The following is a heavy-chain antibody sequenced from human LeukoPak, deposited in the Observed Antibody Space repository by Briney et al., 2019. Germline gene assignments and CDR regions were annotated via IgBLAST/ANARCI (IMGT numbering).Heavy chain of an antibody. J-gene: IGHJ4*02. CDR2: IKQDGSQK. CDR3: ARDPSIAVAGDN. D-gene: IGHD6-19*01. Sequence: GGSLRLSCAASGFTFSTYWMSWVRQAPGKGLEWVANIKQDGSQKYYVDSVKGRFTISRDNAKNSLYLQMNSLGAEDTAVYYCARDPSIAVAGDNWGQGTLVTVSS. V-gene: IGHV3-7*01. CDR1: GFTFSTYW.